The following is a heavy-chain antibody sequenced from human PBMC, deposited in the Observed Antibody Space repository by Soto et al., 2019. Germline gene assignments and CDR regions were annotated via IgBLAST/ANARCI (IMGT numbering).Heavy chain of an antibody. J-gene: IGHJ4*02. D-gene: IGHD2-2*01. CDR2: IIPIVGKT. CDR3: AREGTSTSTGMDY. V-gene: IGHV1-69*04. Sequence: QVQLVQSGAEVRKPGSSVTVYCETSGDTFNNYVINWVRQAPGQGPEWMGRIIPIVGKTIYAQRFQGRVTITADKATTTVYMDLSSLRIDDTAVYFCAREGTSTSTGMDYWGQGSLVTVSS. CDR1: GDTFNNYV.